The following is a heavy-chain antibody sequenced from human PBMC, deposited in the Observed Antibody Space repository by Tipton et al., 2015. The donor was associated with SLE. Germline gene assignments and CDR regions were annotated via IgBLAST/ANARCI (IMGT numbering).Heavy chain of an antibody. D-gene: IGHD6-13*01. Sequence: QSGPEVKKPGASVKVSCKASGYTFTSYAMHWVRQAPGQRLEWMGWINAGNGNTKYSQKFQGRVTLTRDASTSTDYMELSSLTSEDTALYYCASQQLVSYYYFYYMGVWGNGTPVTVSS. J-gene: IGHJ6*03. CDR1: GYTFTSYA. CDR3: ASQQLVSYYYFYYMGV. CDR2: INAGNGNT. V-gene: IGHV1-3*01.